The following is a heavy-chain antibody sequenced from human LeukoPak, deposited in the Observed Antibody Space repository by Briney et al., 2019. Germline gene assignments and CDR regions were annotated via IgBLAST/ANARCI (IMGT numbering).Heavy chain of an antibody. D-gene: IGHD2-15*01. CDR3: AGAVVAEQKGGFDY. V-gene: IGHV1-46*01. J-gene: IGHJ4*02. CDR1: GYTFTNYY. Sequence: ASVKVSCTASGYTFTNYYTHWMRQAPGHGLEWMGIINPSGGSASYAQKFQGRVTMTRDTSTSTVYMELSSLRSEDTAVYYCAGAVVAEQKGGFDYWGQGTLVTVSS. CDR2: INPSGGSA.